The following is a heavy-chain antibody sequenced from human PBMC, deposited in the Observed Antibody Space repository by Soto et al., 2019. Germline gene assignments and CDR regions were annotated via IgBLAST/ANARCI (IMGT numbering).Heavy chain of an antibody. CDR3: TRAAWFPYLSFY. CDR2: ISSSGSTA. D-gene: IGHD3-10*01. V-gene: IGHV3-48*03. CDR1: GFTFSRFE. Sequence: GGSLRLSCAASGFTFSRFELHWVRQAPGKGLEWISYISSSGSTAYYASSVEGRSTISRDNANNSVYLQMDSLRAEDTALYYCTRAAWFPYLSFYWGQGALVTVSS. J-gene: IGHJ4*02.